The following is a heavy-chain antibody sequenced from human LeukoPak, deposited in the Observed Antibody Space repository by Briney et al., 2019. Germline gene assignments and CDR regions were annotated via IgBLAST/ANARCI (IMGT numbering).Heavy chain of an antibody. V-gene: IGHV3-21*01. CDR2: ISSSSSYI. CDR3: ARAEREYSSGWYLPGNFDY. CDR1: GFSFSSYS. J-gene: IGHJ4*02. Sequence: GGSLRLSCAASGFSFSSYSMNWVRQAPGQGLEWVSSISSSSSYIYYADSVKGRFTITRDNAKNSLYLQMNSLRAEDTAVYYCARAEREYSSGWYLPGNFDYWGQGTLVTVSS. D-gene: IGHD6-19*01.